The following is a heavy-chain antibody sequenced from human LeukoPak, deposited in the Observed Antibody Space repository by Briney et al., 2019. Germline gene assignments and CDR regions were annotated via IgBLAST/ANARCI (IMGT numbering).Heavy chain of an antibody. V-gene: IGHV4-59*08. Sequence: SETLSLTCTVSGGSISSYYWSWIRQPPGKGLEWIGYIYYSGSTNYNPSLKSRVTISVDTSKNQFSLKLSSVTAADTAVYYCARNDRSGELYDDAFDIWGQGTMVTVSS. CDR3: ARNDRSGELYDDAFDI. J-gene: IGHJ3*02. CDR1: GGSISSYY. D-gene: IGHD1-26*01. CDR2: IYYSGST.